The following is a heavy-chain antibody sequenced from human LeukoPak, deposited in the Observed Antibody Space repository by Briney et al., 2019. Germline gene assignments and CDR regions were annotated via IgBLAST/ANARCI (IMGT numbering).Heavy chain of an antibody. J-gene: IGHJ3*02. V-gene: IGHV5-51*01. D-gene: IGHD2-2*02. CDR1: GYSFTSYW. CDR2: IYPGDSDT. CDR3: ARGFDDCSSTSCYTFPGPNAFDI. Sequence: PGESLKISCKGSGYSFTSYWIGWVRQMPGKGLEWMGIIYPGDSDTRYSPSFQGQVTISADKSISTAYLQWSSLKASDTAMYYCARGFDDCSSTSCYTFPGPNAFDIWGQGTMVTVSS.